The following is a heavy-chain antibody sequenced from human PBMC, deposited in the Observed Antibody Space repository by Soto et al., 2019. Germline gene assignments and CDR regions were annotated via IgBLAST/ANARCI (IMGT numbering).Heavy chain of an antibody. CDR1: CYTFSSYG. CDR3: AAGGTRWLQSPFDY. V-gene: IGHV1-18*01. CDR2: ISPYDGNT. J-gene: IGHJ4*02. Sequence: ASAKVSCKASCYTFSSYGINLLRHSPGQGLEWLGWISPYDGNTKYAQILQGRVSMTTDTSTKTAYMEVRSLRSDDTAVYYCAAGGTRWLQSPFDYWGQGTLVTVSS. D-gene: IGHD1-1*01.